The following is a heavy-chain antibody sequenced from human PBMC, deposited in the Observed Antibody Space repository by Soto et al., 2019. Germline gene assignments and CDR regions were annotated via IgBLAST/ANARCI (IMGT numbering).Heavy chain of an antibody. D-gene: IGHD1-1*01. J-gene: IGHJ4*02. V-gene: IGHV3-53*01. Sequence: GGSLRLSCNASGFTVSSTYMSWVRQAPGMGLEWVAVIESGGSTHYADSVKGRFTISRDIPKNMIYLQLHTLRAEDTAVYYCTRGPRSTSTGTGAFWGQGTLVTVSS. CDR3: TRGPRSTSTGTGAF. CDR1: GFTVSSTY. CDR2: IESGGST.